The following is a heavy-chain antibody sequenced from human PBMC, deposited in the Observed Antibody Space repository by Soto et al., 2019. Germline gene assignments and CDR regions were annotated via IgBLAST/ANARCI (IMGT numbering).Heavy chain of an antibody. J-gene: IGHJ4*02. D-gene: IGHD4-17*01. CDR3: TRVGGYYGDYPNFDY. CDR2: IYYSGST. V-gene: IGHV4-59*01. CDR1: GGSINGYY. Sequence: SETLSLTCTVSGGSINGYYWSWIRQPPGKGLQWIGNIYYSGSTNYNPSLKSRVTISVVSSKNQVSLKLSSVTAADTAVYYCTRVGGYYGDYPNFDYWGQGTLVTVSS.